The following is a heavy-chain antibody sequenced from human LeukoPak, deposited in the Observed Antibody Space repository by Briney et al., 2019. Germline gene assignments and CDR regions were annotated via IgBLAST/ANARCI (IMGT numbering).Heavy chain of an antibody. CDR1: GFTFSSYS. J-gene: IGHJ4*02. CDR3: ARGLVPVVAATRGLYYFDY. V-gene: IGHV3-21*01. CDR2: ISSSGSYI. D-gene: IGHD2-15*01. Sequence: GGSLGLSCAASGFTFSSYSMNWVRQAPGKGLEWVSSISSSGSYIYYADSVKGRFTISRDNAKNSLYLQMNSLRAEDTAVYYCARGLVPVVAATRGLYYFDYWGQGTLVTVSS.